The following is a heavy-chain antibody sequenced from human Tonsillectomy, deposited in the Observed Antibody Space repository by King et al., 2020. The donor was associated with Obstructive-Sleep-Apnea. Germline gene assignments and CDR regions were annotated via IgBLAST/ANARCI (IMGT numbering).Heavy chain of an antibody. V-gene: IGHV4-39*07. J-gene: IGHJ4*02. CDR2: IYYSGNT. CDR3: ARERADSGSYFDY. CDR1: GGSISSRIYY. Sequence: QLQESGPGLVKPSETLSLTCTVSGGSISSRIYYWGWIRQPPGKGREWIGTIYYSGNTYYNPSLKSRVTLSVDTSKNQFSLKLSSVTAADTAVYYCARERADSGSYFDYWGQGTLVTVSS. D-gene: IGHD1-26*01.